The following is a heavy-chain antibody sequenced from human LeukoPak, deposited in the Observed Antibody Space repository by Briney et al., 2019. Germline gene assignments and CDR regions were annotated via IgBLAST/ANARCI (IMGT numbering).Heavy chain of an antibody. V-gene: IGHV4-4*02. CDR1: GGSISSTNW. CDR3: AREGGPYRPLDY. Sequence: LVKPSGTLSLSCGVSGGSISSTNWWTWVRQPPGEGLEWIGEVHLSGRTNYNPSLESRVTMSVDMSENHISLKLTSVTAADTAVYYCAREGGPYRPLDYSGQGTLVTVSS. CDR2: VHLSGRT. J-gene: IGHJ4*02.